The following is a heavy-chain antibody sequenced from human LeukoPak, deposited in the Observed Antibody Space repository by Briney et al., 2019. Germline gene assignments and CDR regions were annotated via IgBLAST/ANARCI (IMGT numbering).Heavy chain of an antibody. D-gene: IGHD2-15*01. V-gene: IGHV3-53*01. CDR1: GGSISSSSYY. J-gene: IGHJ5*02. CDR3: VREAGYCAPVCVKTNWFDP. Sequence: ETLSLTCTVSGGSISSSSYYWGWIRQPPGKGLEWVAAISNGKTYYADSVRGRFAISRDDSTNTVYLHMNSLRDEDTALYHCVREAGYCAPVCVKTNWFDPWGQGTLVTVSS. CDR2: ISNGKT.